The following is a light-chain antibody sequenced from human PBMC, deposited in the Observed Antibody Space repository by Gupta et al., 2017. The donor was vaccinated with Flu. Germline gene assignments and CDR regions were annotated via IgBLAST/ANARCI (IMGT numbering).Light chain of an antibody. CDR2: EGS. CDR1: SRDVGSYKF. J-gene: IGLJ2*01. CDR3: CSYAGSSTYVV. Sequence: QSALTQPASVSGSPGPSITIPCTGTSRDVGSYKFVSWYQQHPGKAPKLTIYEGSKRPSGVSNRFSGSKSANTASLTISGLQAEDEADYYCCSYAGSSTYVVFGGGTKLTVL. V-gene: IGLV2-23*01.